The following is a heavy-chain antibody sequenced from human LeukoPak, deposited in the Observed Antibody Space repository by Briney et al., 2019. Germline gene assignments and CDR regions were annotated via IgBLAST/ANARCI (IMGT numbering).Heavy chain of an antibody. CDR1: GYTFTSYG. J-gene: IGHJ3*02. Sequence: GASVKVSCKASGYTFTSYGISWVRQAPEQGLQWMGWISAYNGNTNYAQKLQGRFTMTTDTSTSTAYMELRSLRSDDTAVYYCARDRINPKYPDAFDIWGQGTMVTVSS. CDR3: ARDRINPKYPDAFDI. CDR2: ISAYNGNT. V-gene: IGHV1-18*01. D-gene: IGHD2-2*01.